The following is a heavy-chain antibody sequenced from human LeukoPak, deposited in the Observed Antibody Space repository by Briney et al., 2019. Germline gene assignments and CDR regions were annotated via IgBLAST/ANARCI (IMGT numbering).Heavy chain of an antibody. V-gene: IGHV4-39*07. D-gene: IGHD6-13*01. CDR3: ARKQIVSSSWYYFDY. CDR1: GGSISTSTYY. CDR2: IYYSGSP. Sequence: PSETLSLTCTVSGGSISTSTYYWGWIRQPPGKGLEWIGSIYYSGSPYYNPSLKSRVTISVDTSNNQFSLKLSSVTAADTAVYYCARKQIVSSSWYYFDYSGQGTLVTVSS. J-gene: IGHJ4*02.